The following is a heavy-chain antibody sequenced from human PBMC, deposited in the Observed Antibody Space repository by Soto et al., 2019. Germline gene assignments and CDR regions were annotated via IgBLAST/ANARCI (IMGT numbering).Heavy chain of an antibody. Sequence: SETLSLTCTVSGDSFNSDDYYWTWVRQPPGKGLEWIGYIFNSGNTYYDPTLKSRVSISIDTSKNQSSLKLKSVTAADTAVYYCARGYGDYGSPTGNWFETLGQGTLVTVPS. J-gene: IGHJ5*01. CDR3: ARGYGDYGSPTGNWFET. CDR2: IFNSGNT. V-gene: IGHV4-30-4*01. CDR1: GDSFNSDDYY. D-gene: IGHD4-17*01.